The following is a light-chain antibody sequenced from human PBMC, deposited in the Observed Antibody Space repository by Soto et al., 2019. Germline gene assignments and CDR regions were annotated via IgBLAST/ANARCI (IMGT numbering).Light chain of an antibody. Sequence: QSALTQPPSASGSPGQSVTISCTGSATDVGGYEYVSWYQQHPGKYPHLIIFEVNKRPSGVPNRFSGSKSGNTASLTVSALQADDEASYYCSSFAGANIWVFGGGTKLTVL. J-gene: IGLJ3*02. CDR1: ATDVGGYEY. V-gene: IGLV2-8*01. CDR2: EVN. CDR3: SSFAGANIWV.